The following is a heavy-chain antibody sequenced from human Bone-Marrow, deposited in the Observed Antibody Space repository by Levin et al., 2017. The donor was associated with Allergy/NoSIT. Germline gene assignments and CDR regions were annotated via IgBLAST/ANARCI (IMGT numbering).Heavy chain of an antibody. J-gene: IGHJ3*02. V-gene: IGHV3-74*01. CDR2: IDNDGSNT. CDR3: ARGGFHHGFDI. D-gene: IGHD3-16*01. Sequence: PGGSLRLSCAATGFTFTSYWLHWVRQVPGKGLVWVSRIDNDGSNTIYADSVKGRFTISRDNAKNTVFLQMNSLRADDTAVYYCARGGFHHGFDIWGQGTMVTVSS. CDR1: GFTFTSYW.